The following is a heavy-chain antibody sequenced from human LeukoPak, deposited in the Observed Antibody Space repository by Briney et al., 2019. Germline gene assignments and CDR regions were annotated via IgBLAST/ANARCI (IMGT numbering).Heavy chain of an antibody. D-gene: IGHD6-19*01. CDR1: DDSVSSSRYY. V-gene: IGHV4-61*01. Sequence: SETLSLTCTVSDDSVSSSRYYWTWIRQPPGKGLEWIGYIYHRSATYNPSLESRVTLSMDTSKNQYSLKMTSVTAADTAVYYCAREGGRQWLVSGALDSWGQGTLVTVSS. J-gene: IGHJ5*01. CDR2: IYHRSA. CDR3: AREGGRQWLVSGALDS.